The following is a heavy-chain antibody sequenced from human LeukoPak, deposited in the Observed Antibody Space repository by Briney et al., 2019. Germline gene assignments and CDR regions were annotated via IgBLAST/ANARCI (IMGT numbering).Heavy chain of an antibody. CDR2: IRYGGSNK. J-gene: IGHJ4*02. V-gene: IGHV3-30*02. CDR3: AKSKGSIAARGSDY. D-gene: IGHD6-6*01. Sequence: GGSLRLSCAASGFTFSSYGMHWVRQAPGKGLEWVAFIRYGGSNKYYADSVKGRFTISRDYSKNTLYLQMNSLRAEDTAVYYCAKSKGSIAARGSDYWGQGTLVTVSS. CDR1: GFTFSSYG.